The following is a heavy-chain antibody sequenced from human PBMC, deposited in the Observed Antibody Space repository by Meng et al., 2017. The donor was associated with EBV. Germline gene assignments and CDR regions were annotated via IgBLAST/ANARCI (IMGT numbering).Heavy chain of an antibody. CDR1: GYTFTSDG. CDR3: ARETSGYDFNWFDP. Sequence: QVQVGLAGAEGEEPGGSVEVSCKASGYTFTSDGISWVGQAPGEGLEWMGWISAYNGNTNYAQKLQGRVTMTTDTSTSTAYMELRSLRSDDTAVYYCARETSGYDFNWFDPWGQGTLVTVSS. D-gene: IGHD5-12*01. J-gene: IGHJ5*02. V-gene: IGHV1-18*01. CDR2: ISAYNGNT.